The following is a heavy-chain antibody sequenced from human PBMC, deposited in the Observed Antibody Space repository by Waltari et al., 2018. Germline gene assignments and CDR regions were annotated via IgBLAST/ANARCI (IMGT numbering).Heavy chain of an antibody. V-gene: IGHV3-7*01. CDR3: ARTSLGSVDY. J-gene: IGHJ4*02. D-gene: IGHD1-26*01. Sequence: EVQMVESGGDVVQPGGSLRLSCAASGSPVSTLWMSWVRQTPGKGLEWVANIKEDGSEDTYVDSVKGRFTISRDNSKNSLYLQMNSLRGEDTAVYYCARTSLGSVDYWGQGTLVTVSS. CDR1: GSPVSTLW. CDR2: IKEDGSED.